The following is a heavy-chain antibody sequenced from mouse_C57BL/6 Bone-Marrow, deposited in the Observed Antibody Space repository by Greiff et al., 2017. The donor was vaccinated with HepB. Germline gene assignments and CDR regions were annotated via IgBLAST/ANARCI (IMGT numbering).Heavy chain of an antibody. V-gene: IGHV1-81*01. J-gene: IGHJ3*01. CDR2: IYPRSGNT. CDR1: GYTFTSYG. Sequence: QVQLKESGAELARPGASVKLSCKASGYTFTSYGISWVKQRTGQGLEWIGEIYPRSGNTYYIEKFKGKATLTADKSSSTAYMELRSLTSEDSAVYFCARRNYGSPFAYWGQGTLVTVSA. CDR3: ARRNYGSPFAY. D-gene: IGHD1-1*01.